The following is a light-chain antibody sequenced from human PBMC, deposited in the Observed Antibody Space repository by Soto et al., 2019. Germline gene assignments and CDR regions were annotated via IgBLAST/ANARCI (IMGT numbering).Light chain of an antibody. CDR1: SSDIGHYDY. J-gene: IGLJ7*01. Sequence: QSALTQPASVSGSPGQSITISCTGTSSDIGHYDYVSWYQQHTVKAPKLMIYEVNKRPSGVPDRFSGSKSGNTASLTVSGLQAEDEGDYYCSSYASGNNLVFGGGTQLTVL. CDR3: SSYASGNNLV. CDR2: EVN. V-gene: IGLV2-8*01.